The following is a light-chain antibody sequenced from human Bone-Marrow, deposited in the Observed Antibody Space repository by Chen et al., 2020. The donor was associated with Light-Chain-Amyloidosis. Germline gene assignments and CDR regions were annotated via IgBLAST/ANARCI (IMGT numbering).Light chain of an antibody. Sequence: EIVMTQSPVTLSVSPGERVTLSCRASQGINKNYLAWYQQKPGQPPRLLIYSISNRAAGIPDRFSGSGYGTEFTLTISSLQSEDSAIYYCQQHRQWPITFGQGTRLDIK. CDR1: QGINKN. J-gene: IGKJ5*01. CDR3: QQHRQWPIT. CDR2: SIS. V-gene: IGKV3D-15*01.